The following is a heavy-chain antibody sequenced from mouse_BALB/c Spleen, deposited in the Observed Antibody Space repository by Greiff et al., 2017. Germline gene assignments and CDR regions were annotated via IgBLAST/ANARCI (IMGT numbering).Heavy chain of an antibody. CDR2: INPYYGST. D-gene: IGHD2-4*01. CDR3: ARSTMITHYYAMDY. CDR1: GYSFTDYI. Sequence: VQLQQTGPELVKPGASVKISCKASGYSFTDYIMLWVKQSHGKSLEWIGNINPYYGSTSYNLKFKGKATLTVDKSSSTAYMQLNSLTSEDSAVYYCARSTMITHYYAMDYWGQGTSVTVSS. J-gene: IGHJ4*01. V-gene: IGHV1-39*01.